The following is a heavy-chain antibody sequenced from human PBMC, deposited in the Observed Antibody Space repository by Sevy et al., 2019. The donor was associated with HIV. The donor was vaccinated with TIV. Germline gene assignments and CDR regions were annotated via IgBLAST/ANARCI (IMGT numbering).Heavy chain of an antibody. J-gene: IGHJ4*02. D-gene: IGHD3-22*01. Sequence: GGSLRLSCTVSGFIFSNFAMHWVRQVPGKGLVWVSRINSDGSSTSYAESVKGRFTISRDNGKNTVYLQMKSLRVEDTAVYFCSRGLYYYDMRGHQEPGDYWGQGVLVTVSS. CDR3: SRGLYYYDMRGHQEPGDY. CDR1: GFIFSNFA. CDR2: INSDGSST. V-gene: IGHV3-74*01.